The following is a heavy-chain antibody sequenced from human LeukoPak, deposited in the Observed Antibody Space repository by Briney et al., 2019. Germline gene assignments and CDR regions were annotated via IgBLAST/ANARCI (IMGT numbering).Heavy chain of an antibody. D-gene: IGHD3-9*01. CDR1: GFTFSSYG. V-gene: IGHV3-30*02. CDR2: IRYDGSIK. Sequence: GGSLRLSCAASGFTFSSYGMHWVRQAPGKGLEWVAFIRYDGSIKYFADSVKGRFTISRDNSKNTLYLQMNSLRAEDTAVYYCAKGKYYNILTGFYRRDDAFDLWGQGTMVTVSP. CDR3: AKGKYYNILTGFYRRDDAFDL. J-gene: IGHJ3*01.